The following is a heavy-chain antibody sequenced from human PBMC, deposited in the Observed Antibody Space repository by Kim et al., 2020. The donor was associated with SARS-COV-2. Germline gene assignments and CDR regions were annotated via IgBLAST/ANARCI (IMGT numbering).Heavy chain of an antibody. CDR1: GGSISSSSYY. CDR3: ARQDAAAAADYFDY. Sequence: SETLSLTCTVSGGSISSSSYYWGWIRQPPGKGLEWIGSIYYSGSTYYNPSLKSRVTISVDTSKNQFSLKLSSVTAADTAVYYCARQDAAAAADYFDYWGQGTLGTVSS. V-gene: IGHV4-39*01. J-gene: IGHJ4*02. CDR2: IYYSGST. D-gene: IGHD6-13*01.